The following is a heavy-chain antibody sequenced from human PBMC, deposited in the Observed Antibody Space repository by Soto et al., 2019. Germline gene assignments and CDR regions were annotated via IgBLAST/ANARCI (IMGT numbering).Heavy chain of an antibody. J-gene: IGHJ6*02. Sequence: PSETLSLTCAVYGGSFSGYYWSWIRQPPGKGLEWIGEINHSGSTNYNPSLKSRVTISVDTSKNQFSLKLSSVTAADTAVYYCARGGGGYDYYYGMDVWGQGTTVTVS. CDR2: INHSGST. V-gene: IGHV4-34*01. D-gene: IGHD5-12*01. CDR3: ARGGGGYDYYYGMDV. CDR1: GGSFSGYY.